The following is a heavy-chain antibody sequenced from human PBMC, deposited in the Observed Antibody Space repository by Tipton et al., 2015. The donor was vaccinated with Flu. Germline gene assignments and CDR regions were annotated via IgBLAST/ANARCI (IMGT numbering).Heavy chain of an antibody. CDR1: DYSISSGYY. D-gene: IGHD3-10*01. V-gene: IGHV4-38-2*02. CDR3: ARSTYYYGSGSSDY. Sequence: GLVKPSETLSLICTVSDYSISSGYYWGWIRQPPGKGLEWIGCISHSGRTYYNPSLRSRVTISLDTAKNQFSQRLTSVTAADTAVYYCARSTYYYGSGSSDYWGQGTLVTVSS. J-gene: IGHJ4*02. CDR2: ISHSGRT.